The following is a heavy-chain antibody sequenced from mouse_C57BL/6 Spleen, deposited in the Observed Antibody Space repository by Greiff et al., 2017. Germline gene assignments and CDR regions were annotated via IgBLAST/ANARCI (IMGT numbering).Heavy chain of an antibody. CDR2: IDPETGGT. V-gene: IGHV1-15*01. CDR1: GYTFTDYE. D-gene: IGHD2-4*01. J-gene: IGHJ3*01. Sequence: QVQLQQSGAELVRPGASVTLSCKASGYTFTDYEMHWVKQTPVHGLEWIGAIDPETGGTAYNQKFKGKAILTADKSSSSAYMELRSLTSEDSAVYYCTSLYYDYDGDFAYWGQGTLVTVSA. CDR3: TSLYYDYDGDFAY.